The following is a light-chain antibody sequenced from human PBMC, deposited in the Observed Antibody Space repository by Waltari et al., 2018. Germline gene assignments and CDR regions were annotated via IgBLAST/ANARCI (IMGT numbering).Light chain of an antibody. J-gene: IGKJ5*01. V-gene: IGKV1-5*03. Sequence: DIQMTQSFSTLSASVGDRVTITCRASQDISDWLAWYQQKLGKAPKVLLYNAAKIETAVPSRYSSSGAGTELTLTVTGLQPDDVATYYCEHYNSWLFTLGQGTQLEIK. CDR3: EHYNSWLFT. CDR1: QDISDW. CDR2: NAA.